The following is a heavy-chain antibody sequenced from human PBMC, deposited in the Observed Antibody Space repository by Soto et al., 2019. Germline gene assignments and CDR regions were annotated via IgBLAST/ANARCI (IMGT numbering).Heavy chain of an antibody. CDR1: GGSISSSSYY. J-gene: IGHJ4*02. CDR2: IYYSGST. Sequence: SETLSLTCTVSGGSISSSSYYWGWIRQPPGKGLEWIGSIYYSGSTYYNPSLKSRVTISVDTSKNQFSLKLSSVTAADTAVYYCAKPAAGYFDYWGQGTLGTVSS. D-gene: IGHD2-2*01. V-gene: IGHV4-39*01. CDR3: AKPAAGYFDY.